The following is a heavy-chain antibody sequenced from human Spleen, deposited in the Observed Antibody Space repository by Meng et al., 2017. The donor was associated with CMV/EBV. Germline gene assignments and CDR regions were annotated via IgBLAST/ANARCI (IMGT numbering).Heavy chain of an antibody. CDR1: GDSIKSGGYY. CDR2: IYNNGDT. D-gene: IGHD3-9*01. J-gene: IGHJ4*02. Sequence: CSVSGDSIKSGGYYWTWIRQHPGRGLEWIGYIYNNGDTYYNPSLGSRVTMSVDTSKNQFSLEVTSVTAADTAMYYCARDVILQRSLDYWGQGTLVTVSS. CDR3: ARDVILQRSLDY. V-gene: IGHV4-31*02.